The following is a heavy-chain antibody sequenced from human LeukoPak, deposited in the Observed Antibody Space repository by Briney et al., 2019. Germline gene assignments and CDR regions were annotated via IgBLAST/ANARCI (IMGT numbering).Heavy chain of an antibody. CDR2: MNPNSGNT. CDR3: LVFLFVRGVIIIDY. CDR1: GYTFTSYD. D-gene: IGHD3-10*02. Sequence: ASVKVSCKASGYTFTSYDINWVRQATGQGLEWMGWMNPNSGNTGYAQKFQGRVTITRNTTISTAYMELSSLRSEDTAVYYCLVFLFVRGVIIIDYWGQGTLVTVSS. V-gene: IGHV1-8*03. J-gene: IGHJ4*02.